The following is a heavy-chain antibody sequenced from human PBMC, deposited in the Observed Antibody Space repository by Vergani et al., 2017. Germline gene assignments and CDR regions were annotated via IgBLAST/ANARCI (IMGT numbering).Heavy chain of an antibody. Sequence: QVQLQESGPGLVKASQTLSLTCSVSGAYVGSGGYYSSWVRQRPGMGLDWIGYIYYSGTTYYNPSLESRLTISLDTSENHLSLKLTSVTAADTAVYYCTRHWAVVAANNWFDPWGQGTLVTVSS. V-gene: IGHV4-31*03. J-gene: IGHJ5*02. CDR3: TRHWAVVAANNWFDP. CDR2: IYYSGTT. CDR1: GAYVGSGGYY. D-gene: IGHD2-15*01.